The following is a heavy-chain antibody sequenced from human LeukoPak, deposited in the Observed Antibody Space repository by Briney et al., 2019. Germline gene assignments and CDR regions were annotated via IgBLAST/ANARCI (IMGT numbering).Heavy chain of an antibody. Sequence: PSETLSLTCTVSGGSISSGGYYWSWIRQHPGKGLEWIGYIYYSGSTYYNASLKSRVTISVDTSKNQFSLKLSSVTAADTAVYYCARLAWGRLDYWGQGTLVTVSS. CDR2: IYYSGST. V-gene: IGHV4-31*03. J-gene: IGHJ4*02. CDR1: GGSISSGGYY. CDR3: ARLAWGRLDY. D-gene: IGHD7-27*01.